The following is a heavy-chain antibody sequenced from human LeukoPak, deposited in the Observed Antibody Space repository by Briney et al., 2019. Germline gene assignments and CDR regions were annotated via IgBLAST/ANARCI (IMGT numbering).Heavy chain of an antibody. CDR1: GFTFSSYG. D-gene: IGHD6-19*01. V-gene: IGHV3-30*18. CDR3: AKAVGSSGWYFDY. CDR2: ISYDGSNR. J-gene: IGHJ4*02. Sequence: PGRSLRLSCAASGFTFSSYGMHWVRQAPGKGLEWVAVISYDGSNRYYADSVKGRFTISRDNSKNTLYLQMNSLRAEDTAVYYCAKAVGSSGWYFDYWGQGTLVTVSS.